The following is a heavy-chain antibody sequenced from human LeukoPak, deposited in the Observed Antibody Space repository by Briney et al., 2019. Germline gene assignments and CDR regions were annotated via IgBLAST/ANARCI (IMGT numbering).Heavy chain of an antibody. J-gene: IGHJ4*02. D-gene: IGHD3-22*01. CDR1: GYSFTSYW. CDR2: IYPGDSDT. Sequence: GGSLKISCKGPGYSFTSYWIGWVRQMPGKGLEWMGIIYPGDSDTRYSPSFQGQVTISADKSISTAYLQWSSLKASDTAMYYCARQLTYYDSSGYCFDYWGQGTLVTVSS. V-gene: IGHV5-51*01. CDR3: ARQLTYYDSSGYCFDY.